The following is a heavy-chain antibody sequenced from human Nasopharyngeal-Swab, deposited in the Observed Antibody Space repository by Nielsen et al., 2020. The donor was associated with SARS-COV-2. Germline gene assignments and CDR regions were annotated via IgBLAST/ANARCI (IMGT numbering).Heavy chain of an antibody. CDR1: GFTFSSYN. V-gene: IGHV3-21*06. Sequence: GGSLRLSCAASGFTFSSYNMNWVRQAPGKGLEWVSSITTSSSYIYYADSVKGRFTIFRDNAKNSLYLQMNSLRAEDTAVYYCARDQNGYWGQGTLVTVSS. CDR3: ARDQNGY. CDR2: ITTSSSYI. D-gene: IGHD2-8*01. J-gene: IGHJ4*02.